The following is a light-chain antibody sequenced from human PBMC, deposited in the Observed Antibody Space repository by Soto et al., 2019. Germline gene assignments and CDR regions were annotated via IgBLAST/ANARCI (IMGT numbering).Light chain of an antibody. J-gene: IGKJ2*01. CDR1: QSVSSIY. V-gene: IGKV3-20*01. CDR3: QQYGGSPPYT. Sequence: EIVLTQSPGTLSLSPGERATLSCRASQSVSSIYLAWYQQKPGQAPRLLIYRASSRATGIPDRFSGSGSEPDFTLTISRLEPEDFAVYYYQQYGGSPPYTFGQGTKLEIK. CDR2: RAS.